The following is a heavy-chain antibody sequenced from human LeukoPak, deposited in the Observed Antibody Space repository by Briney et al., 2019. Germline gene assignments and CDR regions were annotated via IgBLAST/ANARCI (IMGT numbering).Heavy chain of an antibody. Sequence: GGSLRLSCAASGFTFSSYAMSWVRQAPGKGLEWVSSISGSGGRTYYADSVKGRFTISRDNSKNTLYLQMNSLRAEDTAVYYCAKDHGDYDADYWGQGTLVTVSS. D-gene: IGHD4-17*01. CDR2: ISGSGGRT. CDR1: GFTFSSYA. V-gene: IGHV3-23*01. CDR3: AKDHGDYDADY. J-gene: IGHJ4*02.